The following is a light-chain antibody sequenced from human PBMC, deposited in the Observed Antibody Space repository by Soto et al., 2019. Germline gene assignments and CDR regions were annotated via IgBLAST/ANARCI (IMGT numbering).Light chain of an antibody. CDR1: QSVNTN. CDR2: DGS. J-gene: IGKJ3*01. V-gene: IGKV3-11*01. Sequence: VLTQSPATLSVSPGERATLSCRASQSVNTNLAWYQQKPGQAPRLLIYDGSHRAAGIPSRFSGSGSGTDFTLTISGLEPEDFAVYYCQQRSNWLISFGPGTKVDIK. CDR3: QQRSNWLIS.